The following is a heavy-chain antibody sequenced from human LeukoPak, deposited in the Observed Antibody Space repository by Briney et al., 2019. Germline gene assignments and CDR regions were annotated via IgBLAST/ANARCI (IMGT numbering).Heavy chain of an antibody. Sequence: GGSLRLSCAASGFTFDDYAMPWVRHAPGKGREWVSGISWNSGSIGYADSVKGRFTIYRDNAKNSLYLQMNSLRAEDTALYYCAKDISAGVSAAGDYWGQGTLVTVSS. D-gene: IGHD6-13*01. J-gene: IGHJ4*02. V-gene: IGHV3-9*01. CDR3: AKDISAGVSAAGDY. CDR1: GFTFDDYA. CDR2: ISWNSGSI.